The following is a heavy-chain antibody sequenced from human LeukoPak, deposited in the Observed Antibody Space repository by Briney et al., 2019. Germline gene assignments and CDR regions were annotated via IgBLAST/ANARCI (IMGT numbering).Heavy chain of an antibody. CDR2: ISSSSSTI. CDR3: ARDLATSGGMDV. J-gene: IGHJ6*02. D-gene: IGHD1-1*01. CDR1: GFTFSSYS. V-gene: IGHV3-48*02. Sequence: PGGSLRLSCAASGFTFSSYSMNWVRQAPGKGLEWVSYISSSSSTIYYADSVKGRFNISRDNAENLLYLQMNSLRDEDTAVYYCARDLATSGGMDVWGQGTTVTVSS.